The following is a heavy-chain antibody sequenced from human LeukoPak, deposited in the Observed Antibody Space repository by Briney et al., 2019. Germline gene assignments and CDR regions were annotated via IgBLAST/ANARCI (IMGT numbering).Heavy chain of an antibody. CDR3: ARDIFSVAGPDLDC. D-gene: IGHD6-19*01. CDR2: ISWDSGSI. Sequence: PGWSLRLSCAGSGFTFYNYAIHGVRQTPGKGLEWVSGISWDSGSINYADSVKGRFTISRDNAKDSLFLQMNSLRTEDTALYYCARDIFSVAGPDLDCWGQGTQVTVSS. CDR1: GFTFYNYA. V-gene: IGHV3-9*01. J-gene: IGHJ4*02.